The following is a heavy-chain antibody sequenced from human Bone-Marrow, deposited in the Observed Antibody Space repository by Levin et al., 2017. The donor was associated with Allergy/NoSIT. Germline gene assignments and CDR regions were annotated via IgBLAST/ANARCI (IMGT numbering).Heavy chain of an antibody. CDR3: ARVLIIAVAGTCWFDP. CDR2: IYYSGST. CDR1: GGSISSSSYY. D-gene: IGHD6-19*01. V-gene: IGHV4-39*01. J-gene: IGHJ5*02. Sequence: SETLSLTCTVSGGSISSSSYYWGWIRQPPGKGLEWIGSIYYSGSTYYNPSLKSRVTISVDTSKNQFSLKLSSVTAADTAVYYCARVLIIAVAGTCWFDPWGQGTLVTVSS.